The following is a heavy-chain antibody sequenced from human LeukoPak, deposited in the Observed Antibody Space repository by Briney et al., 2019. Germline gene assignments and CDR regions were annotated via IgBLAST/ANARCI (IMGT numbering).Heavy chain of an antibody. CDR2: INPSDGST. D-gene: IGHD2-2*01. CDR3: ARVASSYYYGMDV. V-gene: IGHV1-46*01. J-gene: IGHJ6*02. CDR1: GYTFTSYY. Sequence: ASVKVSCKASGYTFTSYYMHWVRQAPGRGLGWMGIINPSDGSTTYAQKFQDRVTMTRDTSTSTVYMELRSLRAEDTAVYLCARVASSYYYGMDVWGQGTTVTVSS.